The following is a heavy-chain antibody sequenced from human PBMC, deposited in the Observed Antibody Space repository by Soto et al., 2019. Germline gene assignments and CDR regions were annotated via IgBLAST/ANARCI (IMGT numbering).Heavy chain of an antibody. Sequence: HPGGSLRLSCAASGFTFSSYWMSWVRQAPGKGLEGVANIKQDGSEKHYVDSVKGRFTISRDNAKNSLYLQMNSLRAEDTAVYYCARDKYDIFTGYSYYYGMDVWGQGTTVTVSS. D-gene: IGHD3-9*01. CDR2: IKQDGSEK. CDR1: GFTFSSYW. J-gene: IGHJ6*02. CDR3: ARDKYDIFTGYSYYYGMDV. V-gene: IGHV3-7*05.